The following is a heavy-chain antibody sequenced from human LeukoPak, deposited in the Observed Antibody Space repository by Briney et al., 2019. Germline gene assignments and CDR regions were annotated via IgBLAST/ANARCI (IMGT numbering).Heavy chain of an antibody. V-gene: IGHV3-74*01. D-gene: IGHD4-23*01. CDR2: IISDGDTT. Sequence: PGGSLRLSCTASGVTFSTYWMHWVRQAPGKGLVWVSRIISDGDTTNYADSVKGRFTISRDNAKNTLYLEMNSLRAEDTAVYYCASGYSSDYGGNTYWGQGTLVTVSS. CDR1: GVTFSTYW. CDR3: ASGYSSDYGGNTY. J-gene: IGHJ4*02.